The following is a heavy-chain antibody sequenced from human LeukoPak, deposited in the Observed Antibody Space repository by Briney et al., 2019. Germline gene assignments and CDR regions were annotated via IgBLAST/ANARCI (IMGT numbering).Heavy chain of an antibody. D-gene: IGHD3-3*01. Sequence: SETLSLTCTVSGGSISSYYWSWIRQPAGKGLEWIGRIYTSGSTNYNPSLKNRVTMSVDASNNQFSLKLSSVPASDTAAVYCAGHFGWCAPGGEGTLVTLPS. V-gene: IGHV4-4*07. CDR3: AGHFGWCAP. J-gene: IGHJ5*02. CDR1: GGSISSYY. CDR2: IYTSGST.